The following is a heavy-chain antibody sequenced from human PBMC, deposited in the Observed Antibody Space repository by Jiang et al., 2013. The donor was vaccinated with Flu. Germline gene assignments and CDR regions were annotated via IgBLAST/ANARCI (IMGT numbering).Heavy chain of an antibody. CDR1: GYTFTSYA. CDR3: AREGVGRSFDY. CDR2: INAGNGDT. Sequence: KKPGASVKVSCKASGYTFTSYAMDWVRQAPGQRLEWMGWINAGNGDTKYSQKFQGRVTITRDTSASTAYMELSSLKSEDTAVYYCAREGVGRSFDYWGQGTLVTVSS. D-gene: IGHD2-15*01. V-gene: IGHV1-3*01. J-gene: IGHJ4*02.